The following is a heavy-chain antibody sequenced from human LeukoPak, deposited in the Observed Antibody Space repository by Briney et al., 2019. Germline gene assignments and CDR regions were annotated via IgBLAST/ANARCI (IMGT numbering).Heavy chain of an antibody. CDR1: GFTFSSYA. V-gene: IGHV3-23*01. CDR2: ISGSGGST. CDR3: AKNRFRQYYYGSGSYYNVDYFDY. D-gene: IGHD3-10*01. J-gene: IGHJ4*02. Sequence: PGGSLRLSRAASGFTFSSYAMSWVRQAPGKGLEWVSAISGSGGSTYYADSVKGRFTISRDNSKNTLYLQMNSLRAEDTAVYYCAKNRFRQYYYGSGSYYNVDYFDYWGQGTLVTVSS.